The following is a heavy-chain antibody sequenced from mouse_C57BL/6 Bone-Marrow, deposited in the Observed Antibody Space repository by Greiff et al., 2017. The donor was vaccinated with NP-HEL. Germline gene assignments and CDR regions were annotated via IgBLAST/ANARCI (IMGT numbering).Heavy chain of an antibody. Sequence: DVKLVESGGGLVKPGGSLKLSCAASGFPFSSYAMSWVRQTPDKRLEWVATISDGGSYTYYPDNVKGRFTISRDNAKNNLYLQMSHLKSEDTAMYYCAREDSNYGYFDVWGTGTTVTVSS. CDR2: ISDGGSYT. CDR3: AREDSNYGYFDV. D-gene: IGHD2-5*01. CDR1: GFPFSSYA. V-gene: IGHV5-4*01. J-gene: IGHJ1*03.